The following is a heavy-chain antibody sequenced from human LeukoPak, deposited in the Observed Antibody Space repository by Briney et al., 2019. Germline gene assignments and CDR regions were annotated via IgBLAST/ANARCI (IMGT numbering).Heavy chain of an antibody. CDR3: ARRIRIGGWELFDY. J-gene: IGHJ4*02. D-gene: IGHD1-26*01. CDR1: GGSFSGYY. V-gene: IGHV4-34*01. Sequence: PSETLSLTCAVYGGSFSGYYWSWIRQPPGKGLEWIGEINHSGSTNYNPSLKSRVTISVDTSKNQFSLKLSSVTAADTAVYYCARRIRIGGWELFDYWGQGTLVTVSS. CDR2: INHSGST.